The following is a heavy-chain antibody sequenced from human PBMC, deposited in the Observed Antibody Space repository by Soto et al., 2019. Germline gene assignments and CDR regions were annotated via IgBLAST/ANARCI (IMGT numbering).Heavy chain of an antibody. CDR2: IYWDDAG. V-gene: IGHV2-5*02. J-gene: IGHJ5*02. Sequence: QITLKESGPTLVKPTQTLTLTCTFSGFSLSSSGVGVGWIRQPPGKAPEWLALIYWDDAGRYNPSLRSRLTMNKDTSRNQVVLRMTNTDPADTATYFRVPSECIPTGCHSFDPWGQGTLVTVSS. CDR1: GFSLSSSGVG. D-gene: IGHD2-8*02. CDR3: VPSECIPTGCHSFDP.